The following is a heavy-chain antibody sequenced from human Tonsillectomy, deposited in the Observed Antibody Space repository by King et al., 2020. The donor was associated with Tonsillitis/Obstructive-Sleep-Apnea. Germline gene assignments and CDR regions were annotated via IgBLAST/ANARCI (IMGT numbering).Heavy chain of an antibody. CDR3: ARQGGCNPGDY. D-gene: IGHD5-24*01. V-gene: IGHV4-39*01. J-gene: IGHJ4*02. CDR1: GGSISSSSYY. Sequence: QLQESGPGLVKPSETLSLTCTVSGGSISSSSYYWGWIRQPPGKGLEWIGSIYYSGSTYYNPSLRSRVTISVDTSKNQFSLKLSSVTAADTALYYCARQGGCNPGDYWGQGTLVTVSS. CDR2: IYYSGST.